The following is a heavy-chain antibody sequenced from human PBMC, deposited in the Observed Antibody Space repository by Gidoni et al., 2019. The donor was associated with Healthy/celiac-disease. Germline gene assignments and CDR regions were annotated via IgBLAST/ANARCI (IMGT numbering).Heavy chain of an antibody. CDR1: GFTLSSYG. CDR2: ISYDGSNK. D-gene: IGHD3-22*01. J-gene: IGHJ4*02. CDR3: AKDPSLFDSSGSFDY. Sequence: QVQLVESGGGVVQPGRSLRLSCAASGFTLSSYGMHWVRQAPGKGLEGVAVISYDGSNKYYADSVKGRFTISRDNSKNTLYLQMNSLRAEDTAVYYCAKDPSLFDSSGSFDYWGQGTLVTVSS. V-gene: IGHV3-30*18.